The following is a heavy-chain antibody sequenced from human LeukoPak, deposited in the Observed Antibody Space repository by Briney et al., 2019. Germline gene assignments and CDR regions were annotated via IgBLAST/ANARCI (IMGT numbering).Heavy chain of an antibody. D-gene: IGHD6-19*01. V-gene: IGHV4-34*01. CDR3: ARQPIGSGGWSLFADY. J-gene: IGHJ4*02. Sequence: SETLSLTCAVSGESFSGYYWSWIRQPPGKGLEWIGEINHSGSTNYTPSLKSRVTISVDTSKNQFSLKLSSVTAADTAVYYCARQPIGSGGWSLFADYWGQGTLVTVSS. CDR2: INHSGST. CDR1: GESFSGYY.